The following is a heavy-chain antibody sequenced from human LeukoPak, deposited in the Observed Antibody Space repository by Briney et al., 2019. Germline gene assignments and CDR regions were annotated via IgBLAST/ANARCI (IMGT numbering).Heavy chain of an antibody. CDR1: GGTFSSYA. V-gene: IGHV1-69*05. CDR2: IIPIFGTA. J-gene: IGHJ4*02. Sequence: SVKVSCKASGGTFSSYAISWVRQAPGQGLEWMGGIIPIFGTANYAQKFQGRVTITTDESTSTAYMELSSLTAEDMAVYYCATGGAYEFRDDYWGQGTLVTVSS. D-gene: IGHD3-3*01. CDR3: ATGGAYEFRDDY.